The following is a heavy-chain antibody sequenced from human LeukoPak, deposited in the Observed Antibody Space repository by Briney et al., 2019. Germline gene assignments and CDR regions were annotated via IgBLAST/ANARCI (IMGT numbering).Heavy chain of an antibody. J-gene: IGHJ4*02. CDR3: ARVGGYKLPDY. CDR1: GGSISTSNYY. V-gene: IGHV3-11*04. D-gene: IGHD5-24*01. CDR2: ISISGSTI. Sequence: LSLTCTVSGGSISTSNYYWGWIRQPPGKGLEWVSYISISGSTIYYADSVKGRSTISRDNAKNSLYLQMNSLRAEDTAVYYCARVGGYKLPDYWGQGTLVTVSS.